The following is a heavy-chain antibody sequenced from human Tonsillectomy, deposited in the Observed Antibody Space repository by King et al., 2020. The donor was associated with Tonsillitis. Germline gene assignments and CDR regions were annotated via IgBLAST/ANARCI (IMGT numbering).Heavy chain of an antibody. J-gene: IGHJ3*02. CDR1: GFTFSDYY. Sequence: VQLVESGGGLVKPGGSLRLSCAASGFTFSDYYMSWIRQAPGKGLEWVSYISSSSSYTNYADSVKGRFTISRDNAKNSLYLQMNSLRAEDAAVFYCARGERDYYDSSGYYSPPPTDIWGQGTMVTVSS. D-gene: IGHD3-22*01. CDR3: ARGERDYYDSSGYYSPPPTDI. CDR2: ISSSSSYT. V-gene: IGHV3-11*05.